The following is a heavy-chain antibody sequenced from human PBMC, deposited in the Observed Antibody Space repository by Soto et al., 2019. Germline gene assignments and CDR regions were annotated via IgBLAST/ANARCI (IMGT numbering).Heavy chain of an antibody. Sequence: ASVKVSRKASGYTFTSYAMHWVRQAPGQRLEWMGWINAGNGNTKYSQKFQGRVTITRDTSASTAYMELSSLRSEDTAVYYCARGPPPYSSSPYAFDIWGQGTMVIVSS. CDR3: ARGPPPYSSSPYAFDI. V-gene: IGHV1-3*01. CDR2: INAGNGNT. CDR1: GYTFTSYA. D-gene: IGHD6-13*01. J-gene: IGHJ3*02.